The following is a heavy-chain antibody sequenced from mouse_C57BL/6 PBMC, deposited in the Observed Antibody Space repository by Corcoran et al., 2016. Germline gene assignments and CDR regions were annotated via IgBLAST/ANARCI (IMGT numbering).Heavy chain of an antibody. CDR1: GYTFTDYY. CDR2: INPYNGGT. V-gene: IGHV1-19*01. CDR3: AATEGYYSMDY. D-gene: IGHD1-1*01. J-gene: IGHJ4*01. Sequence: EVQLQQSGPVLVKPGASVKMSCEASGYTFTDYYVNGVKQSHRKSREWIGVINPYNGGTSYNQKFKGKATLTVDKSSSTAYMEINSLTSEDSAVYYCAATEGYYSMDYWGAGTSVTVSS.